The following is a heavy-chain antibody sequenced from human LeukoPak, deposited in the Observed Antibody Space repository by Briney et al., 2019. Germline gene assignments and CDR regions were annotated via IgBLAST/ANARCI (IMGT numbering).Heavy chain of an antibody. D-gene: IGHD3-10*01. CDR1: GFTFSNYA. Sequence: PGGSLRLSCAASGFTFSNYAMSWVRQAPGKGLEWVSAISGSGDGTYYADSVKGRFTISRDNSKNTLYLQMNSLRAEDTAVYYCAKVVQLLWFGELSPYYFDYWGQGTLVTVSS. J-gene: IGHJ4*02. V-gene: IGHV3-23*01. CDR2: ISGSGDGT. CDR3: AKVVQLLWFGELSPYYFDY.